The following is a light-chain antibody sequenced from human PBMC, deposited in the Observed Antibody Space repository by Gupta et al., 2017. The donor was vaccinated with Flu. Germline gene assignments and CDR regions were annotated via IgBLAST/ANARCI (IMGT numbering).Light chain of an antibody. Sequence: DIQMTQSPSTLSASVGDRVTITCRASQNINKFLAWYQQRPGQAPSLLVYSASRVETGVPARFSGSGSGAEFTLTINGLQPEDFATYYCQQRARTPLTFGGGTKVE. V-gene: IGKV1-39*01. CDR1: QNINKF. J-gene: IGKJ4*01. CDR3: QQRARTPLT. CDR2: SAS.